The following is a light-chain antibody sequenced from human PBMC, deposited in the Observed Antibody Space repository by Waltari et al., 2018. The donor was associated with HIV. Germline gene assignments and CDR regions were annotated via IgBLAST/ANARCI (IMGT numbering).Light chain of an antibody. CDR1: SSNIEKNH. CDR3: GTWDTSLSVGV. V-gene: IGLV1-51*02. Sequence: QSVLTQPPSLSAAPGQRVTISCSGSSSNIEKNHVSWYQQLPGTAPKLLIYENDKRPSGIPDRCAGSQSGTSATLGITGLQTGDEADYYCGTWDTSLSVGVFGGGTKLTVL. CDR2: END. J-gene: IGLJ3*02.